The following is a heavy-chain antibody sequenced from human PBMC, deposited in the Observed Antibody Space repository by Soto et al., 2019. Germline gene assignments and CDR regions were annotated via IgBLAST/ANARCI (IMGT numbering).Heavy chain of an antibody. CDR3: AREGVHNYNEYYFDY. D-gene: IGHD3-22*01. V-gene: IGHV3-21*06. CDR2: ISGIRDYI. J-gene: IGHJ4*02. CDR1: GFTFSYYA. Sequence: VGSLRLSCAASGFTFSYYALHWVRRAPGKGLEWVSSISGIRDYIRYADSVKGRFTISRDNAKTSLYLQMNSLTAEDTAVYYCAREGVHNYNEYYFDYWGQGTLVTVSS.